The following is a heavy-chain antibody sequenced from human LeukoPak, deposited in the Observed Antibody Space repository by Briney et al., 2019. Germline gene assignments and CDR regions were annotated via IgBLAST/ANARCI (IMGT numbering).Heavy chain of an antibody. J-gene: IGHJ6*02. CDR1: GYIFTDYY. V-gene: IGHV1-2*06. CDR2: INPNSGGT. Sequence: ASVKVSCKASGYIFTDYYMHWVRQAPGQELGWMGRINPNSGGTNYAQKFQGRVTMTRDTSISTAYMELSRLRSDDTAVYYCARLAGSGYYYYYYGMDVWGQGTTVTVSS. D-gene: IGHD3-22*01. CDR3: ARLAGSGYYYYYYGMDV.